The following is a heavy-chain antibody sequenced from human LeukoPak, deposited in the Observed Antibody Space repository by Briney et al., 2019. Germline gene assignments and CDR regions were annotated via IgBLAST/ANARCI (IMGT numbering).Heavy chain of an antibody. CDR2: MYHSGST. Sequence: SETLSLTCTVSGGSISSGHYWGWIRQPPGKGLEWIGSMYHSGSTYYNPPLKSRVTISEDTSKNQFSLKLRSVTAADTAVYYCARGPRFGELLWHWFDPWGQGTLVTVSS. V-gene: IGHV4-38-2*02. D-gene: IGHD3-10*01. J-gene: IGHJ5*02. CDR1: GGSISSGHY. CDR3: ARGPRFGELLWHWFDP.